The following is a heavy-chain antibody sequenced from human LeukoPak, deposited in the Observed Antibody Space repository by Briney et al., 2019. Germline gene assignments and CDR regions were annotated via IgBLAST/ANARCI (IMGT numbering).Heavy chain of an antibody. CDR2: IIPIYGTT. CDR1: RGTFNNYA. J-gene: IGHJ4*02. D-gene: IGHD6-6*01. V-gene: IGHV1-69*05. CDR3: ARDAGLIATRT. Sequence: ASVKVSCKASRGTFNNYAISWVRQAPGLGLEWMGGIIPIYGTTNYAQKFQGRVTITTDESTSTAYMELTSLRSEDTAVYYCARDAGLIATRTWGQGTLVTVSS.